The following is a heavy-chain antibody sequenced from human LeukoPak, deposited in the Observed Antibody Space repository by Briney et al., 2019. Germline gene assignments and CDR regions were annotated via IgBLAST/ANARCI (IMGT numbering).Heavy chain of an antibody. Sequence: ASETLSLTCTVSGGSISSYYWSWIRQPPGKGLEWIGYIYYSGSTNYNPSLKSRVTISVDTSKNQFSLKLSSVTAADTAVYYCARGPGYYYDSSGYFYVGRFDYWGQGTLVTVSS. V-gene: IGHV4-59*08. CDR2: IYYSGST. J-gene: IGHJ4*02. CDR3: ARGPGYYYDSSGYFYVGRFDY. CDR1: GGSISSYY. D-gene: IGHD3-22*01.